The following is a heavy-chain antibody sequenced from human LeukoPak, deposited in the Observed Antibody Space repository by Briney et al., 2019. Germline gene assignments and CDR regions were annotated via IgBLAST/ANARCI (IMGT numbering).Heavy chain of an antibody. D-gene: IGHD5-24*01. CDR1: GFTFSNYA. Sequence: GGSLRLSCAASGFTFSNYAMSWVRQAPGKGLEWVANIKEDGSEKYYVDSVKGRFTISRDNAKNSLSLQMNSLRAEDTAVYYCAREGWRDGFNYFDYWGQGTLVTVSS. CDR3: AREGWRDGFNYFDY. J-gene: IGHJ4*02. V-gene: IGHV3-7*01. CDR2: IKEDGSEK.